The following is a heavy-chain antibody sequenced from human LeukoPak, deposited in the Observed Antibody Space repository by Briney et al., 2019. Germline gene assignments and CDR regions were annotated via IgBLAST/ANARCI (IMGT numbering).Heavy chain of an antibody. CDR1: GFTFSSYS. V-gene: IGHV3-48*02. D-gene: IGHD3-22*01. J-gene: IGHJ3*02. Sequence: PGGSLRLSCAASGFTFSSYSMNWVRQAPGKGLEWVSYISSSSSTIYYADSVKGRFTISRDNAKNSLYLQMNSLRDEDTAVYYCARGQGSGYLMRAFDIWGQGTMVTVSS. CDR2: ISSSSSTI. CDR3: ARGQGSGYLMRAFDI.